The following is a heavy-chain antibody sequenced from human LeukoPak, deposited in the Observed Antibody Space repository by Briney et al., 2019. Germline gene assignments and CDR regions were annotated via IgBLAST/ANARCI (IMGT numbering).Heavy chain of an antibody. CDR2: IYSGGST. CDR3: AGNYYYYMDV. J-gene: IGHJ6*03. CDR1: GFTVSSNY. Sequence: GGSLRLSCAASGFTVSSNYMSWVRQAPGKGLEWVSVIYSGGSTYYAGSVKGRFTISRDNSKNTLYLQVNSPKAEDTAVYYCAGNYYYYMDVWGKGTTVTVSS. V-gene: IGHV3-53*01.